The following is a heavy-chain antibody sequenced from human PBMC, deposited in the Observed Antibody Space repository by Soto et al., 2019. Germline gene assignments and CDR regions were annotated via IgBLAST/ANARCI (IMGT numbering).Heavy chain of an antibody. CDR1: GYTFTSYG. Sequence: ASVKVSCKASGYTFTSYGICWVRQAPGQGLEWMGWISAYNGNTNYAQKLQGRVTMTTDTSTSTAYMELRSLRSDDTAVYYCARSPSYSSSWYFDYWGQGTLVTVSS. V-gene: IGHV1-18*01. CDR2: ISAYNGNT. J-gene: IGHJ4*02. CDR3: ARSPSYSSSWYFDY. D-gene: IGHD6-13*01.